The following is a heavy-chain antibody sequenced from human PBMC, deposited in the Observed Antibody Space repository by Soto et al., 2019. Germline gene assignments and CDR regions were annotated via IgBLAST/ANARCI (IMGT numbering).Heavy chain of an antibody. Sequence: GSLRLSCAASGFTFSSYSMNWVRQAPGKGLEWVSSISSSSSYIYYADSVKGRFTISRDNAKNSLYLQMNSLRAEDTAVYYCARGGVSGSLNYGDYFDYWGQGTLVTVSS. CDR1: GFTFSSYS. CDR2: ISSSSSYI. J-gene: IGHJ4*02. D-gene: IGHD4-17*01. V-gene: IGHV3-21*01. CDR3: ARGGVSGSLNYGDYFDY.